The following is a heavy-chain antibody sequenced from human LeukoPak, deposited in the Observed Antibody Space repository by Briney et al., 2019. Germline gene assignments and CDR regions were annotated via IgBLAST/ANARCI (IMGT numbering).Heavy chain of an antibody. CDR2: IYHSGST. CDR1: GYSISSGYY. D-gene: IGHD5-18*01. Sequence: PSETLSLTCAVSGYSISSGYYWGWIRQPPGKGLEWIGSIYHSGSTYYNPSLKSRVTISVDTSKNQFSLKLSSVTAADTAVYYCARARGYSYGGFDYWGQGTLVTVSS. CDR3: ARARGYSYGGFDY. V-gene: IGHV4-38-2*01. J-gene: IGHJ4*02.